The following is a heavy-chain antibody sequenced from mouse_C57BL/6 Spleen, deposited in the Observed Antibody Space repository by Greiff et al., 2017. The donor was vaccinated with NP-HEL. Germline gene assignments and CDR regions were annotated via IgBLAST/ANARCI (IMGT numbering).Heavy chain of an antibody. CDR1: GYTFTSYW. Sequence: VQLQESGAELVKPGASVKLSCKASGYTFTSYWMHWVKQRPGQGLEWIGMIHPNSGSTNYNEKFKSKATLTVDKSSSTAYMQLSSLTSEDSAVYYCAREDYGRSFDYWGQGTTLTVSS. V-gene: IGHV1-64*01. CDR2: IHPNSGST. J-gene: IGHJ2*01. CDR3: AREDYGRSFDY. D-gene: IGHD1-1*01.